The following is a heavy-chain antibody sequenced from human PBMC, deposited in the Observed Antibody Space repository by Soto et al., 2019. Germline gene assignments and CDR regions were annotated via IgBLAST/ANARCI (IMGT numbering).Heavy chain of an antibody. V-gene: IGHV4-59*01. J-gene: IGHJ6*02. D-gene: IGHD5-18*01. CDR2: IFYTGYT. Sequence: SETLSLTCTVSGGSINNYYWNWIRQPPGKGLEWIGYIFYTGYTKYNSSLKNRVTILLDTSKNQFSLKLSSVTAADTAVYYCARMRDTAMADYYYCCMDFWGQGTTVTVSS. CDR3: ARMRDTAMADYYYCCMDF. CDR1: GGSINNYY.